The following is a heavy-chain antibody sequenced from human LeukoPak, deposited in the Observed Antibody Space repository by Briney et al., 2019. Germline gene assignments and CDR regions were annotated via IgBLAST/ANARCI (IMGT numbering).Heavy chain of an antibody. D-gene: IGHD3-10*01. V-gene: IGHV1-46*01. CDR2: INPTGTTT. CDR1: GYTLINIW. CDR3: ARDNSVGDIAWWYDP. Sequence: RRASVKASCKASGYTLINIWMDWVRQAPGQGLGWVGLINPTGTTTLYTQNLQGRVTLTRDMSTSTDYMELRSLKSEDTAVYYCARDNSVGDIAWWYDPWGQGTLVTVSS. J-gene: IGHJ5*02.